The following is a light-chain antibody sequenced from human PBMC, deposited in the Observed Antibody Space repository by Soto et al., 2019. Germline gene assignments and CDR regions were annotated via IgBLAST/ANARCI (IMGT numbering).Light chain of an antibody. CDR1: QSVSSSY. Sequence: EIVLTQSPGTLSLSPGERATLSCRASQSVSSSYLAWYQQKPGQAPRLLIYGASSRATGIPDRFSGSGSGTDFTLSISTLEPDDFAVYYCQQYGSSPPITFGQGTKVQI. CDR3: QQYGSSPPIT. J-gene: IGKJ1*01. CDR2: GAS. V-gene: IGKV3-20*01.